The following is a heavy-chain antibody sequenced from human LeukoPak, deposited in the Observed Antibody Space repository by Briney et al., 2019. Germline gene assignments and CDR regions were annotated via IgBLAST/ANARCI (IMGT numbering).Heavy chain of an antibody. V-gene: IGHV3-23*01. Sequence: GGSLRLLCAASGFTFSSYAMSWVRPAPGKGLEWVSAISCSGGSTYYADSVKGRFTISSDNSKNTLYLQVNSLRADDTAVYYSAKDACSGGSCYEDYWGQGTLVTVSS. CDR2: ISCSGGST. CDR1: GFTFSSYA. J-gene: IGHJ4*02. D-gene: IGHD2-15*01. CDR3: AKDACSGGSCYEDY.